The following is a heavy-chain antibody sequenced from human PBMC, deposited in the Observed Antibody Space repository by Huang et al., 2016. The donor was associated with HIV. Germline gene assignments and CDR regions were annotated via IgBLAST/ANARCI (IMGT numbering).Heavy chain of an antibody. CDR2: IVPICRVT. J-gene: IGHJ6*03. CDR1: GGTFSSFA. D-gene: IGHD2-15*01. Sequence: QVQLVQSGAELKKPGSSVRVSCKASGGTFSSFAISWLRQAPGHRLEWIGGIVPICRVTNYAEKFQDRVTITADESTSTAYMELSSLRSEDTATYYCAGGGANLYYYYHLDVWGKGTTVTVSS. V-gene: IGHV1-69*13. CDR3: AGGGANLYYYYHLDV.